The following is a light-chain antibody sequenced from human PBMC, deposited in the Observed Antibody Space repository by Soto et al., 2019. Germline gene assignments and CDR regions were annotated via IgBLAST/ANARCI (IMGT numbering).Light chain of an antibody. CDR3: QQRSNWRSFT. CDR2: DAS. V-gene: IGKV3-11*01. J-gene: IGKJ3*01. CDR1: QSVSNY. Sequence: EIVLTQSPATLSLSPGERATLSCRASQSVSNYLAWYQQKPGQAPRLLIYDASNRATDIPARFSGSGSGTDFTLTISSLEPEDFTVYYCQQRSNWRSFTFGPGTKVDIK.